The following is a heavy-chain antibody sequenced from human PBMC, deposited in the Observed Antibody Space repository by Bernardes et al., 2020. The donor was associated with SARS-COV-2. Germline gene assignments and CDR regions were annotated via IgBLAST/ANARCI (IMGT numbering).Heavy chain of an antibody. D-gene: IGHD1-1*01. J-gene: IGHJ4*02. CDR2: IRSKATSSAT. Sequence: LTFSCAASGFTFSGSAMHWVRQASGTGLEWVGRIRSKATSSATAYAASVKGRFTISRDDSKNTAYLQMNSLKTEDTAVYYCTRPGIGTQFDYWGQGTLVTVS. CDR1: GFTFSGSA. CDR3: TRPGIGTQFDY. V-gene: IGHV3-73*01.